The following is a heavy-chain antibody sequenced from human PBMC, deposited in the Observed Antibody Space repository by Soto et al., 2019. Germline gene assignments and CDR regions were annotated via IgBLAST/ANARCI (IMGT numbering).Heavy chain of an antibody. V-gene: IGHV4-59*01. CDR2: IYYIGST. Sequence: QVQLQESGPGLVKPSETLSLTCTVSGGSISSYYWSWIRQPPGKGLEWIGYIYYIGSTNYNPSLKSRVTISVDTSKNQSSLKLTSVTAADTAVYYCARVSAGYWYFDLWGRGTLVTVSS. D-gene: IGHD6-19*01. CDR3: ARVSAGYWYFDL. CDR1: GGSISSYY. J-gene: IGHJ2*01.